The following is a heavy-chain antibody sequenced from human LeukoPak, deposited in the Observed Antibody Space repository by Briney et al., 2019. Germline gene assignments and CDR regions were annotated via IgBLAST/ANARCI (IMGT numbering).Heavy chain of an antibody. J-gene: IGHJ5*02. Sequence: SETLSLTCTYSGGSICSGSYYWGWIRQPPGKGLEWIGSIYYSGITHYKPSLKSRVTISADTSKNQFSLKLSSVAAADTAVYYCARRGDPWGQGTLVTVSS. CDR3: ARRGDP. V-gene: IGHV4-39*01. CDR2: IYYSGIT. D-gene: IGHD3-16*01. CDR1: GGSICSGSYY.